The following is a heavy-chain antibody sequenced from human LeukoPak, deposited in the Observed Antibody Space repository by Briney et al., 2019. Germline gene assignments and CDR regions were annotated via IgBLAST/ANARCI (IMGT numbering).Heavy chain of an antibody. J-gene: IGHJ4*02. Sequence: PGGSLRLSCAASGFTFSSYGMHWVRQAPGKGLEWVAVISYDGSNKYYADSVKGRFTISRDNSKNTLYLQMNSLRAEDTAVYYYAKGGVESGLVFDYWGQGTLVTVSS. CDR3: AKGGVESGLVFDY. V-gene: IGHV3-30*18. D-gene: IGHD5-12*01. CDR2: ISYDGSNK. CDR1: GFTFSSYG.